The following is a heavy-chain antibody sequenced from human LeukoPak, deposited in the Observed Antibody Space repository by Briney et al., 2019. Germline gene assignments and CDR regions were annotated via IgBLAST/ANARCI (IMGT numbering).Heavy chain of an antibody. Sequence: SETLSLTCAVYGGSFSGYYWSWIRQPPGKGLEWVGEINHSGSTNYNPSLKSRVTISVDTSKNQFSLKLSSVTAADTAVYYCARDRNGWYGEDSWGQGTLVTVSS. V-gene: IGHV4-34*01. CDR3: ARDRNGWYGEDS. D-gene: IGHD6-19*01. CDR1: GGSFSGYY. CDR2: INHSGST. J-gene: IGHJ4*02.